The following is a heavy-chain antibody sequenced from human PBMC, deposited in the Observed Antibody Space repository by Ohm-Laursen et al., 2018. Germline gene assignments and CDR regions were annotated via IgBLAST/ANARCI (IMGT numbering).Heavy chain of an antibody. Sequence: GSLRLSCTASGFTFSTYWMSWVRQAPGKGLEWVANIKQDGSEKYSVDSARGRFTISRDNAKNSLYLHMNSLRAEDTAVYYCATIQRSGWRPYFDYWGLGTLVTVSS. J-gene: IGHJ4*02. CDR3: ATIQRSGWRPYFDY. CDR2: IKQDGSEK. V-gene: IGHV3-7*01. CDR1: GFTFSTYW. D-gene: IGHD6-19*01.